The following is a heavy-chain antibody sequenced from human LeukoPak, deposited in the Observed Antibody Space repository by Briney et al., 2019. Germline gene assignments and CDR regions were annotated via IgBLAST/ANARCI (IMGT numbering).Heavy chain of an antibody. CDR2: ICYSGST. V-gene: IGHV4-30-4*08. J-gene: IGHJ5*02. D-gene: IGHD3-22*01. CDR3: ARVSDYYDSSGYQRATSDWFDP. Sequence: SETLSLTCTVSGGSISSGDYYWSWIRQPPGKGLEWIGYICYSGSTYYNPSLKSRVTISVDTSKNQFSLKLSSVTAADTAVYYCARVSDYYDSSGYQRATSDWFDPWGQGTLVTVSS. CDR1: GGSISSGDYY.